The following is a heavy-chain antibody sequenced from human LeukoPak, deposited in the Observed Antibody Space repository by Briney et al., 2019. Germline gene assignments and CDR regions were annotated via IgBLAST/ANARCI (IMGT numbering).Heavy chain of an antibody. V-gene: IGHV4-34*01. D-gene: IGHD1-26*01. CDR3: VVGQWEPKGAY. Sequence: SETLSLTCAVYGGSLGGYFWNWIRQTPGKGLEWIGEVDHSGNTNYNPSLKSRVTMSLDTSRKQFSLKLTSVTAADTALYYGVVGQWEPKGAYWGQGNLVTVSS. CDR2: VDHSGNT. J-gene: IGHJ4*02. CDR1: GGSLGGYF.